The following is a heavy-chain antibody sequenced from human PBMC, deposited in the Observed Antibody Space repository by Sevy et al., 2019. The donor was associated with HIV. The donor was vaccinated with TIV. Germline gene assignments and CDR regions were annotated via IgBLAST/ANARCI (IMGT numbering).Heavy chain of an antibody. CDR2: ISYDGSNK. Sequence: GGSLRLSCAASGFTFSSYAMHWVRQAPGKGLEWVAVISYDGSNKYYADSVKGRFTISRDNSKNTLYLQMNSLRAEDTAVYYCARVGWGPVYSRSPYYWGQGTLVTVSS. J-gene: IGHJ4*02. D-gene: IGHD6-6*01. V-gene: IGHV3-30-3*01. CDR3: ARVGWGPVYSRSPYY. CDR1: GFTFSSYA.